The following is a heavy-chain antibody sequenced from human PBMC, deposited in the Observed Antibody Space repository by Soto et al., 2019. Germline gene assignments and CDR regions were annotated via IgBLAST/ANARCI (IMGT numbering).Heavy chain of an antibody. D-gene: IGHD2-15*01. CDR3: AGTSYCSGGACFNYYYWIDV. CDR2: IYPADSDT. V-gene: IGHV5-51*01. Sequence: ESLKISCKTSGYTFTNYWIGWVRQMPGTGLEWLGIIYPADSDTRYSPSFQGQVTISVDKSISTAYLQWSSLKASDTAIYYCAGTSYCSGGACFNYYYWIDVSCQAPTVTVSS. J-gene: IGHJ6*02. CDR1: GYTFTNYW.